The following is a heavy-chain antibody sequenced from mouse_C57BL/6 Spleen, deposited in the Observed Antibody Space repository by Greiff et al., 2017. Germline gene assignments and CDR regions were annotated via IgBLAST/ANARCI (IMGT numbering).Heavy chain of an antibody. CDR1: GFSLTSYG. J-gene: IGHJ1*03. CDR2: IWGGGST. Sequence: QVQLKESGPGLVQPSPSLSITCTVSGFSLTSYGVHWVRQSPGKGLEWLGVIWGGGSTDYNAAFISRLSIRKDNSKTQIFFKMNSLRADDTAIYYCARTINGYYGYFDVWGTGTTVTVSS. D-gene: IGHD2-2*01. CDR3: ARTINGYYGYFDV. V-gene: IGHV2-2*01.